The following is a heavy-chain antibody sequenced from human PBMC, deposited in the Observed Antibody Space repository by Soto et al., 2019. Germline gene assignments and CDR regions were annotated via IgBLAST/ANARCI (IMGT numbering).Heavy chain of an antibody. D-gene: IGHD3-16*01. V-gene: IGHV1-2*04. CDR1: GYTFTGYY. Sequence: ASVKVSCKASGYTFTGYYMHWVRQAPGQGLEWMGWINPNSGGTNYAQKFQGWVTMTRDTSISTAYMELSRLRSDDTAVYYCARDRRGVDVGGIDYYMDVWGKGTTVTV. CDR2: INPNSGGT. CDR3: ARDRRGVDVGGIDYYMDV. J-gene: IGHJ6*03.